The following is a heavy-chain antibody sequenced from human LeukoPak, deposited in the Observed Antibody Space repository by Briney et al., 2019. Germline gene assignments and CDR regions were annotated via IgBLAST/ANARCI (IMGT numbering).Heavy chain of an antibody. CDR3: AKESLRVVPSATFDY. V-gene: IGHV3-23*01. CDR2: ISGSASST. D-gene: IGHD2-2*01. Sequence: PGGSLRLSCAASGFTSSNYAMSWVRQAPGKGLEWVSAISGSASSTYHADSVKGRFTISRDNSKNTLYLQMHSLRAEDTAVYYCAKESLRVVPSATFDYWGQGTLVTVSS. J-gene: IGHJ4*02. CDR1: GFTSSNYA.